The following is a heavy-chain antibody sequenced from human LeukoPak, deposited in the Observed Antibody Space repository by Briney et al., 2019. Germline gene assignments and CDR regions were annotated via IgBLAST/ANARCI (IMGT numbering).Heavy chain of an antibody. CDR1: GYIFNTYD. J-gene: IGHJ4*02. D-gene: IGHD5-24*01. CDR3: ARSPHRDVDSIPGPALDF. V-gene: IGHV1-8*02. Sequence: ASVKVSCKASGYIFNTYDLNWVRQAPGQGLEWMGWMNPKSGNTGYAQKFQGRLTITRNTSISTAYMELATLTSDDTAIFYCARSPHRDVDSIPGPALDFWGQGTLVTVSS. CDR2: MNPKSGNT.